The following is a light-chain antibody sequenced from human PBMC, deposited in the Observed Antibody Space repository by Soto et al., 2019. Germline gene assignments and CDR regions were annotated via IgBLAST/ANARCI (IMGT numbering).Light chain of an antibody. Sequence: EIAMTQSPATLSVSPGERATLSCRASQSVSSNSAWYQQKPGQAPRLLIYGASTRATGIPARFSGSGSGTEFTLTISSLQSEEFAVYYCQQYNNWPPLTFGGGTKVEIK. V-gene: IGKV3-15*01. CDR3: QQYNNWPPLT. CDR2: GAS. CDR1: QSVSSN. J-gene: IGKJ4*01.